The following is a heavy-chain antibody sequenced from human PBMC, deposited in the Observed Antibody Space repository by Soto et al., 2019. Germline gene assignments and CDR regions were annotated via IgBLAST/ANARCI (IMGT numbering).Heavy chain of an antibody. V-gene: IGHV4-31*03. Sequence: QVQLQESGPGLVKPSQTLSLTCTVSGGSISSGGYYWSWIRQHPGKGLEWIGYIYYSGSTYYNTSLERRVTISVDTSKNQFSLKLSSVTAADTAVYYGARAGLSYGYYYYYMDVWGKGTTVTVSS. CDR2: IYYSGST. CDR1: GGSISSGGYY. CDR3: ARAGLSYGYYYYYMDV. J-gene: IGHJ6*03. D-gene: IGHD6-13*01.